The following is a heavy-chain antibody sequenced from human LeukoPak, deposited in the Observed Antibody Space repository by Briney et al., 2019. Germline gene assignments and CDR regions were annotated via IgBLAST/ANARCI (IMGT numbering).Heavy chain of an antibody. CDR1: GYTFTNYG. D-gene: IGHD6-13*01. CDR2: INGGNGDT. J-gene: IGHJ4*02. V-gene: IGHV1-3*01. CDR3: ARSGSNWSCDY. Sequence: ASVKVSCKASGYTFTNYGMQWVRQAPGQGLEWMGWINGGNGDTRDSQKFQHRVTMTRDTSASTAYMELNSLGPEDTAVYYCARSGSNWSCDYWGQGTLVTVSS.